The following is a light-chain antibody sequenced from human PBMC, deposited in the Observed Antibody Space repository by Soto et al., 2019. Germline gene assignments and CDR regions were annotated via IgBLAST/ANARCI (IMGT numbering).Light chain of an antibody. Sequence: DIVLTQSPGTLSLSPGERATLSCRASQNIISSYLAWYQQKPGQAPRLLIYVASNRAAGIPDRFSGSGSGTDFTLTISRLEPEDFAVYYCQHYGGSPPTFGQGTKVQI. CDR1: QNIISSY. V-gene: IGKV3-20*01. J-gene: IGKJ1*01. CDR3: QHYGGSPPT. CDR2: VAS.